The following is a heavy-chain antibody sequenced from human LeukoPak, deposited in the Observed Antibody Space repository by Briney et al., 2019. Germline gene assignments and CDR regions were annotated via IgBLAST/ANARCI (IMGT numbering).Heavy chain of an antibody. CDR1: GGSFSGYY. Sequence: SETLSLTCAVYGGSFSGYYWNWIRQPPGKGLEWMGEINHSGRTKYNPSLKSRVTISVDTSKNQFSLILSSVTAADTAVYYCARGQFQRDYWGQGTLVTVSS. CDR3: ARGQFQRDY. J-gene: IGHJ4*02. V-gene: IGHV4-34*01. CDR2: INHSGRT. D-gene: IGHD5-24*01.